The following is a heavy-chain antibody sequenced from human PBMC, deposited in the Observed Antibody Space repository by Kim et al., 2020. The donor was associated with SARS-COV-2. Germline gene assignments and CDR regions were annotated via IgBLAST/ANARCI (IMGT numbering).Heavy chain of an antibody. CDR2: ISGGSDDT. CDR3: AKGRYSYGTCEVVD. D-gene: IGHD2-15*01. CDR1: GFPFSNYA. J-gene: IGHJ1*01. V-gene: IGHV3-23*01. Sequence: GGSLRLSCAASGFPFSNYAMTWVRQAPGKGLEWVSGISGGSDDTFYADSVRGRFTISTDKSKNTLYLQMSSLRAEDTAMYYCAKGRYSYGTCEVVDLGQG.